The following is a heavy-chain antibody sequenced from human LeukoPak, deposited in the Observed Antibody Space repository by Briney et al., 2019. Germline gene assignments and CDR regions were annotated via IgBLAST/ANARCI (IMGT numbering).Heavy chain of an antibody. J-gene: IGHJ4*02. CDR3: ARVEASGYDYGAFDY. V-gene: IGHV3-7*01. D-gene: IGHD5-12*01. CDR1: GFTFSSYE. CDR2: IKHDGSEK. Sequence: GGSLRLSCAASGFTFSSYEMNWVRQAPGKGLEGVANIKHDGSEKYYVDSVKGRFTISRDNAKNSLYLQMSSLRADDTAVYYCARVEASGYDYGAFDYWGQGTLVTVSS.